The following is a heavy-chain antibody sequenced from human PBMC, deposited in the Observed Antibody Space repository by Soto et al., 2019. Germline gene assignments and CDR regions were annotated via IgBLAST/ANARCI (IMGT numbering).Heavy chain of an antibody. CDR3: ARALVRFLDWVPDHYYYTMDV. CDR2: IIPIFGTA. D-gene: IGHD3-3*01. J-gene: IGHJ6*02. Sequence: SVKVSCKASGGTFSSYAISWVRQAPGQGLEWMGGIIPIFGTANYAQKFQGRVTITADKSTSTAYMELSSLRSEDTAVYYCARALVRFLDWVPDHYYYTMDVWGQGTTVTVYS. CDR1: GGTFSSYA. V-gene: IGHV1-69*06.